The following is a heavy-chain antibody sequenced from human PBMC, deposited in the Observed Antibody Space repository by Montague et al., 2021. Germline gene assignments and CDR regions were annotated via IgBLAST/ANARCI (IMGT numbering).Heavy chain of an antibody. Sequence: SETLSLTCTVSSGSIFHAHWSWVRQPPGKGLEWLGSMFYGGATSNNPSLKSRVTMSIDTSTNQFSLKLSFETAADTAVYYCAKQDYFVSGTSYKGFDPWGRGILVTVSS. J-gene: IGHJ5*02. CDR2: MFYGGAT. CDR1: SGSIFHAH. V-gene: IGHV4-59*08. D-gene: IGHD3-10*01. CDR3: AKQDYFVSGTSYKGFDP.